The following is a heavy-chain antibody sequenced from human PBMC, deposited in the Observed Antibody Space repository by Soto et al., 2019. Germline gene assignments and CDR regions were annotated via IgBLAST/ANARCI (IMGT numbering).Heavy chain of an antibody. D-gene: IGHD2-15*01. V-gene: IGHV1-18*01. Sequence: GASVKVSCKTSGYTFTSYGISWVRQAPGQGLEWMGWISTYKGNTNYAQKFQGRVTMTTDTSTSTAYMELRSLRSEDTAVYYCARDTPVYCSGGSCYPKDYYYGMDVWGQGTTVTVSS. CDR2: ISTYKGNT. CDR1: GYTFTSYG. CDR3: ARDTPVYCSGGSCYPKDYYYGMDV. J-gene: IGHJ6*02.